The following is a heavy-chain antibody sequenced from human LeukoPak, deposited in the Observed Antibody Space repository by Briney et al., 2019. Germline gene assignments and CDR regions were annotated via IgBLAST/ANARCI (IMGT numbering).Heavy chain of an antibody. Sequence: PGESLKISCKGSGYTFTSYYMHWVRQAPGQGLEWMGIINPSGGSTSYAQKFQGRVTMTRDTSTSTVYMELSSLRSEDTAVYYCARDIAVDSSSWFYFHNWGQGTLVTVSS. J-gene: IGHJ4*02. CDR2: INPSGGST. CDR1: GYTFTSYY. CDR3: ARDIAVDSSSWFYFHN. D-gene: IGHD6-13*01. V-gene: IGHV1-46*01.